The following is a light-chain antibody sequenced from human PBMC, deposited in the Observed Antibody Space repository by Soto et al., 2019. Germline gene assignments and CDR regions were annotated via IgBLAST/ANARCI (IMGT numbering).Light chain of an antibody. Sequence: DIQMTQSPPTLSTSVGYRVTVTSGTSENIKNWLAWYQQTAGKAPKFLISDASRLEAGVPSRFSGSGSGTDFTLTITSLQNDDFGTYYCQQYDVHPKTLGQGSMV. J-gene: IGKJ1*01. CDR3: QQYDVHPKT. CDR1: ENIKNW. V-gene: IGKV1-5*01. CDR2: DAS.